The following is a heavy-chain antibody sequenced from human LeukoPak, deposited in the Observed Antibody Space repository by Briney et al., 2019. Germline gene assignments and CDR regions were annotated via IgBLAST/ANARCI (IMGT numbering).Heavy chain of an antibody. V-gene: IGHV4-38-2*01. J-gene: IGHJ4*02. D-gene: IGHD4-17*01. CDR2: IYHSGST. Sequence: SETLSLTCAVSGYSISSGYYRGWIRQPPGKGLEWIGSIYHSGSTYYNPSLKSRVTISVDTSKNQFSLKLSSVTAADTAVYYCARSMTTVTRGHFDYWGQGTLVTVSS. CDR3: ARSMTTVTRGHFDY. CDR1: GYSISSGYY.